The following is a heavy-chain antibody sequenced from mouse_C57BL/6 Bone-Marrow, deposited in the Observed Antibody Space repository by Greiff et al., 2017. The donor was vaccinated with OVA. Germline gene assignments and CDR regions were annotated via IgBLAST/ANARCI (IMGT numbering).Heavy chain of an antibody. D-gene: IGHD1-1*01. CDR3: AREDYGSTYWYFDV. V-gene: IGHV1-55*01. J-gene: IGHJ1*03. CDR1: GYTFTSYW. CDR2: IYPGSGST. Sequence: QVQLQQPGAELVKPGASVKMSCKASGYTFTSYWITWVKQRPGQGLEWIGDIYPGSGSTNYNEKFKSKATLTVDTSSSTAYMQLSSLTSDDSAVYYCAREDYGSTYWYFDVWGTGTTVTVSS.